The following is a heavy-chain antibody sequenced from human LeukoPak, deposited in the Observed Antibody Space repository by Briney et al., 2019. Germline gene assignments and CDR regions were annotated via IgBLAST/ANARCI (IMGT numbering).Heavy chain of an antibody. Sequence: GESLKISCKGSGYSFTTYWIGWVRQMPGKGLEWMGIIYPGDSDTRYSPSFQGQVTIAADKSISTAYLHLSRLNASDTAMYYCARQGLSSSSDYWGQGTLVTVSA. CDR2: IYPGDSDT. CDR3: ARQGLSSSSDY. J-gene: IGHJ4*02. D-gene: IGHD6-6*01. CDR1: GYSFTTYW. V-gene: IGHV5-51*01.